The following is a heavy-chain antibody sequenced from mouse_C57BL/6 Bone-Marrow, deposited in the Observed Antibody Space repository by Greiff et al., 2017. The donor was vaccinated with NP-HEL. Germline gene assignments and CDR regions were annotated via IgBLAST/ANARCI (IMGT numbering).Heavy chain of an antibody. J-gene: IGHJ1*03. Sequence: VQLQQSGGGLVKPGGSLKLSCAASGFTFSSYAMSWVRQTPEKRLEWVATISDGGSYTYYPDNVKGRFTISRDNAKNNLYLQMSHLKSEDTAMYYCARYYWYFDVWGTGTTVTVSS. V-gene: IGHV5-4*01. CDR1: GFTFSSYA. CDR3: ARYYWYFDV. CDR2: ISDGGSYT.